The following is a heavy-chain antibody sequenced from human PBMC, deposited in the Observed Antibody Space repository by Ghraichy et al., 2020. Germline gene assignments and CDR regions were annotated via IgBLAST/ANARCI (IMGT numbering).Heavy chain of an antibody. D-gene: IGHD3-10*01. CDR1: GFSFSSYW. CDR3: ARVRWFGDQIYFDY. Sequence: GALNISCAASGFSFSSYWMTWVRQAPGKGLEWVANIKQDGSEKYYVASVRGRFTISRDNAKNSLYLQMNSLRAEDTAVYYCARVRWFGDQIYFDYWGQGTLVTVSS. CDR2: IKQDGSEK. V-gene: IGHV3-7*01. J-gene: IGHJ4*02.